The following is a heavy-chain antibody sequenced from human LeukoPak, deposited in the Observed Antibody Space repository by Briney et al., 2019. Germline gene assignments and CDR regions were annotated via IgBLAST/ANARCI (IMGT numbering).Heavy chain of an antibody. V-gene: IGHV3-15*01. J-gene: IGHJ4*02. Sequence: PGRSLRLSCTASGFTFGDYAMSWVRQAPGKGLEWVGRITKQTEGGTTAYAAPVQGRFTISRDDSKSTVYLQMDSLKIEDTAVYYCTTDVNYWGQGTLVTVPS. CDR2: ITKQTEGGTT. CDR1: GFTFGDYA. CDR3: TTDVNY.